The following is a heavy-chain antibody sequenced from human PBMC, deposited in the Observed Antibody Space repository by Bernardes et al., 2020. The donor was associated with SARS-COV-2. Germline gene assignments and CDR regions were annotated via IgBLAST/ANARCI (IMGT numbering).Heavy chain of an antibody. J-gene: IGHJ5*02. CDR2: INHSGST. Sequence: SETLSLTCAVYGGSFRGYSWSWMRQSPGPGLEWIGDINHSGSTNYNPSLKTRVTMSLDTSKNQFSLKLSSVTAADTAVYYCARGLGLPFTIFGVVQSWWFDPWGQGTLVTVSS. V-gene: IGHV4-34*01. D-gene: IGHD3-3*01. CDR1: GGSFRGYS. CDR3: ARGLGLPFTIFGVVQSWWFDP.